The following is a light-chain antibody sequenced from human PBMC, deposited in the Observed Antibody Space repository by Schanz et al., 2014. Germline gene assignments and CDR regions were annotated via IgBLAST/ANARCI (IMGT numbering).Light chain of an antibody. CDR2: GAS. J-gene: IGKJ5*01. CDR1: QSVSIY. V-gene: IGKV3-15*01. CDR3: QQYNKWPPIT. Sequence: EIVLTQSPATLSLSPGERATLSCRASQSVSIYLAWYQQKPGQAPRLLFYGASTRAPGIPARFSGSGSGTEFTLTISSLQSEDFAVYYCQQYNKWPPITFGQGTRLDIK.